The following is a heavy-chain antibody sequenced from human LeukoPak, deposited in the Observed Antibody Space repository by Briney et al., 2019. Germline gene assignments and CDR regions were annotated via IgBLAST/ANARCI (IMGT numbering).Heavy chain of an antibody. D-gene: IGHD1-7*01. CDR2: IYYSGST. CDR3: ARGPGELRSPMVGYSWFDP. CDR1: GGSISSYY. J-gene: IGHJ5*02. V-gene: IGHV4-59*01. Sequence: SETLSLTCTVSGGSISSYYWSWIRQPPGKGLEWIGYIYYSGSTNYNPSLKSRVTISVDTSKNQFSLKLSSVTAADTAVYYCARGPGELRSPMVGYSWFDPWGQGTLVTVSS.